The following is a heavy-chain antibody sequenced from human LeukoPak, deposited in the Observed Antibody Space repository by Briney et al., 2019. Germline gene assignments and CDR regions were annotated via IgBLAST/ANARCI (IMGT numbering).Heavy chain of an antibody. Sequence: GESLKISCKGSGYSFTNYWIGWVRQMPGKGLEWMGIIYPGDSDTRYSPSFQAQVTISADKSISTAYLQCSSLKASDTAMYYCARQYSGYDYYFDYWGQGTLVTVSS. J-gene: IGHJ4*02. V-gene: IGHV5-51*01. D-gene: IGHD5-12*01. CDR1: GYSFTNYW. CDR2: IYPGDSDT. CDR3: ARQYSGYDYYFDY.